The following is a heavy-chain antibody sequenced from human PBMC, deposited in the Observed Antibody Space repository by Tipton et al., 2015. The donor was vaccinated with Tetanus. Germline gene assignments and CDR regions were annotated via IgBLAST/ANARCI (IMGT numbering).Heavy chain of an antibody. CDR1: GDSISSRNSY. V-gene: IGHV4-39*01. D-gene: IGHD4-17*01. CDR3: IGYDYGDYYFDY. CDR2: IYYSGST. Sequence: TLSLTCTVSGDSISSRNSYWGWIRQPPGKGLEWVGSIYYSGSTYYNPSLKSRVTIPIDTSKNQFSLKLNSVTAADTAVYFCIGYDYGDYYFDYWGQGTLVTVSS. J-gene: IGHJ4*02.